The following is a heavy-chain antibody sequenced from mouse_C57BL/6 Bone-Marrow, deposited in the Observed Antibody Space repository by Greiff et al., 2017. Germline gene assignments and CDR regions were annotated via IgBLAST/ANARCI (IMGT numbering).Heavy chain of an antibody. V-gene: IGHV1-69*01. CDR1: GYTFTSYW. D-gene: IGHD2-4*01. CDR3: ARKGYYDDYAMDY. Sequence: QVQLQQPGAELVMPGASVKLSCKASGYTFTSYWMHWVKQRPGQGLEWIGEIDPSDSYTNYNQKFKGKSTLTVDKSSSTAYMQLSSLTSEDSAVYYCARKGYYDDYAMDYWGQGTSVTVSS. J-gene: IGHJ4*01. CDR2: IDPSDSYT.